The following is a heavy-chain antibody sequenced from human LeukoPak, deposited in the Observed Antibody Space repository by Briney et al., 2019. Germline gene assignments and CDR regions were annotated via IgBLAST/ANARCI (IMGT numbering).Heavy chain of an antibody. J-gene: IGHJ5*02. Sequence: PGGSLRLSCAASEFTFSSYSMNWVRQALGKGLEWVSYITNSGNSKSYADSVKGRFTISRDNSKNTLYLQMNSLRAEDTAVYYCAREGGSCSGGSCYSDGWFDPWGQGTLVTVSS. V-gene: IGHV3-48*01. D-gene: IGHD2-15*01. CDR2: ITNSGNSK. CDR3: AREGGSCSGGSCYSDGWFDP. CDR1: EFTFSSYS.